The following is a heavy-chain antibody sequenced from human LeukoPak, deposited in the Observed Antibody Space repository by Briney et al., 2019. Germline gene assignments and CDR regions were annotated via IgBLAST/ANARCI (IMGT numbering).Heavy chain of an antibody. V-gene: IGHV1-2*02. CDR3: ATAGGIAARPDKY. CDR1: GYTFTGYY. D-gene: IGHD6-6*01. J-gene: IGHJ4*02. Sequence: GASVKVSCKASGYTFTGYYMHWVRQAPGQGLEWMGWINPNSGGTNYAQKFQGRVTMTRDTSISTAYMELSRLRSDDTAVYYCATAGGIAARPDKYWGQGTLVTVSS. CDR2: INPNSGGT.